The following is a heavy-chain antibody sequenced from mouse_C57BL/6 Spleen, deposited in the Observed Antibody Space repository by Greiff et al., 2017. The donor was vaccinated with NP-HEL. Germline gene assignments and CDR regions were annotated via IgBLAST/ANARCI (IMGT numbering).Heavy chain of an antibody. V-gene: IGHV1-81*01. Sequence: QVQLQQSGAELARPGASVKLSCKASGYTFTSYGISWVKQRTGQGLEWIGEIYPRSGNTYYNEKFKGKATLTADISSSTAYMELRSLTSEDSAVYFCARRGVYYDYENWYFDVWGTGTTVTVSS. CDR3: ARRGVYYDYENWYFDV. CDR2: IYPRSGNT. D-gene: IGHD2-4*01. CDR1: GYTFTSYG. J-gene: IGHJ1*03.